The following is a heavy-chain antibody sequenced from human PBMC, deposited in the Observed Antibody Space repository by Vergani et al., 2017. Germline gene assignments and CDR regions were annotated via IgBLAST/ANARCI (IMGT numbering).Heavy chain of an antibody. V-gene: IGHV4-34*01. J-gene: IGHJ6*03. CDR2: INHSGST. CDR3: ASLCPTSAGIHYYYYMDV. CDR1: GGSFSGYY. Sequence: QVQLQQWGAGLLKPSETLSLTCAVYGGSFSGYYWSWIRQPPGKGLEWVGEINHSGSTNSNPSLKSRVTISVDTSKNQFSLKLSSVTAADTAVYYCASLCPTSAGIHYYYYMDVWGKGTTVTVSS. D-gene: IGHD6-13*01.